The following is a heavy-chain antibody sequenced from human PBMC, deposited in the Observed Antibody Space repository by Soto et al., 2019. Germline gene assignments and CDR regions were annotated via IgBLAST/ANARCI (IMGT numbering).Heavy chain of an antibody. CDR1: GFTFSNFV. J-gene: IGHJ4*02. V-gene: IGHV3-23*01. CDR2: ISHSGAST. CDR3: ARDGDVNTGFGKDY. Sequence: VQVLESGGGLAQPGGSLRLSCVASGFTFSNFVMSWVRQAPGKGLEWVSLISHSGASTYYADSVKGRFTISRDNSKNTLYLQMTSLSAEDTAMYYCARDGDVNTGFGKDYWGQGTLVTVSS. D-gene: IGHD3-16*01.